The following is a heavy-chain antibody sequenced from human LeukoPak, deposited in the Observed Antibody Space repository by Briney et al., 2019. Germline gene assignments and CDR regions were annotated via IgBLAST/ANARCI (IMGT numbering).Heavy chain of an antibody. CDR3: AKDFNRYYYDSSGYFPVG. V-gene: IGHV3-9*01. D-gene: IGHD3-22*01. J-gene: IGHJ4*02. CDR1: GFTFDDYA. CDR2: ISWNSGSI. Sequence: GGSLRLSCAASGFTFDDYAMHWVRQAPGKGLEWVSGISWNSGSIGYADSVKGRFTISRDNAKNSLYLQMNSLRAEDTALYYCAKDFNRYYYDSSGYFPVGWGQGTLVTVSS.